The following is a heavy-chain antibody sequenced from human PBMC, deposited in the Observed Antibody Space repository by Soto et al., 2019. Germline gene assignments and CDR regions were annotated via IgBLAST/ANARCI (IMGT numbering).Heavy chain of an antibody. CDR2: VYYSGTT. CDR3: ARDIERIRGPHHNSVGPGH. D-gene: IGHD1-1*01. Sequence: SETLSLTGTVSGGSIYSGDYYWSWIRQPPGKGLEWIGYVYYSGTTNYNPFLKSRVTFSLDNSRNTVFLQMTRLRTEDTAGFYSARDIERIRGPHHNSVGPGHWGQGTLVTVSS. J-gene: IGHJ4*02. CDR1: GGSIYSGDYY. V-gene: IGHV4-61*08.